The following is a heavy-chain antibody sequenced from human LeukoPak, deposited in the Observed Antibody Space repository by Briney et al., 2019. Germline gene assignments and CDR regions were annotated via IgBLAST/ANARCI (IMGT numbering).Heavy chain of an antibody. D-gene: IGHD6-13*01. CDR3: ASPGASSSSWYRLGFDH. J-gene: IGHJ5*02. Sequence: PGGSLRLSCAASGFTFSSYEMNWVRQAPGQGLEWVLYISSSSSTKYYADSLKGRFTISRDNAKNSLYLQMNSLRAEDTAVYYCASPGASSSSWYRLGFDHWGQGTLVIVSS. CDR2: ISSSSSTK. V-gene: IGHV3-48*03. CDR1: GFTFSSYE.